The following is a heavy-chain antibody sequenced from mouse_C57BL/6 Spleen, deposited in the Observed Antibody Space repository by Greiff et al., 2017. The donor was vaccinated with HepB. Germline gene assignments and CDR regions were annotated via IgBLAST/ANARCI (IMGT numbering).Heavy chain of an antibody. D-gene: IGHD1-1*01. CDR2: IYPGDGDT. CDR1: GYAFSSSW. CDR3: AREDFITTVVAPYWYFEV. V-gene: IGHV1-82*01. J-gene: IGHJ1*03. Sequence: QVQLQQSGPELVKPGASVKISCKASGYAFSSSWMNWVKQRPGKGLEWIGRIYPGDGDTNYNGKFKGKATLTADKSSSTAYMQLSSLTSEASAVYFCAREDFITTVVAPYWYFEVWGTGTTVTVSS.